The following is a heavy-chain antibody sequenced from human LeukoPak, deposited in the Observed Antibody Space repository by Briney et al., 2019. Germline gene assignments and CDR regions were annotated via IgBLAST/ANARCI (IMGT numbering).Heavy chain of an antibody. CDR1: GFTFSTFA. CDR3: AKNYGTGTYYNYFDS. D-gene: IGHD3-10*01. V-gene: IGHV3-23*01. CDR2: ISSSGGAT. J-gene: IGHJ4*02. Sequence: GGSLRLSCAASGFTFSTFAMSWVRRAPGKGLEWVSSISSSGGATYYADSVKGRFSISRDNSANTLYLQINSLRAEDTAVFYCAKNYGTGTYYNYFDSWGQGTLVSVSS.